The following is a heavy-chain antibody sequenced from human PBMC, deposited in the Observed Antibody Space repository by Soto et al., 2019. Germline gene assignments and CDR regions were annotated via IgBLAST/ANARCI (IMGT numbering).Heavy chain of an antibody. Sequence: EVQLVESGGGLVQPGGSLRLSCAASEFTFSGYWMHWVRQAPGKGLEWVANIKEDGTESYYVDSVKGRFTISRDNAKNSLYLQMNSLRAEDTAVYYCARELLRVCSFDIWGQGTMVTVSS. CDR3: ARELLRVCSFDI. J-gene: IGHJ3*02. D-gene: IGHD1-26*01. CDR1: EFTFSGYW. CDR2: IKEDGTES. V-gene: IGHV3-7*01.